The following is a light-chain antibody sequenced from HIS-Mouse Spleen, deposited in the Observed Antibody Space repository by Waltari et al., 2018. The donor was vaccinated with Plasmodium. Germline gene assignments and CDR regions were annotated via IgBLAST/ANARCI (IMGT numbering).Light chain of an antibody. Sequence: DIQMTQSPSSLSASVGARVPITCRASQSISSYLNWYQQKPGKAPKLLIYAASSLQSGVPSRFSGSGSGTDFTLTISSLQPEDFATYYCQQSYSTPPTFGGGTKVEIK. CDR3: QQSYSTPPT. CDR2: AAS. J-gene: IGKJ4*01. V-gene: IGKV1-39*01. CDR1: QSISSY.